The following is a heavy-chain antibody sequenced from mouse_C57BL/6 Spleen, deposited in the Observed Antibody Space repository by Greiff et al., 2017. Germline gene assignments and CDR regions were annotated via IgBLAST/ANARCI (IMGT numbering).Heavy chain of an antibody. J-gene: IGHJ3*01. CDR2: ISYDGSN. CDR3: ARSTMVTTRGWFAY. Sequence: EVQRVESGPGLVKPSQSLSLTCSVTGYSITSGYYWNWIRQFPGNKLEWMGYISYDGSNNYNPSLKNRISITRDTSKNQFFLKLNSVTTEDTATYYCARSTMVTTRGWFAYWGQGTLVTVSA. D-gene: IGHD2-2*01. CDR1: GYSITSGYY. V-gene: IGHV3-6*01.